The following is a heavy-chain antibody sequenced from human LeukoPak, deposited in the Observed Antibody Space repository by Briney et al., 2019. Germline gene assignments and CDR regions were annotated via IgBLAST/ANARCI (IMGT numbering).Heavy chain of an antibody. J-gene: IGHJ4*02. D-gene: IGHD1-26*01. CDR1: GFTFTNAW. Sequence: GGSLRLSCAASGFTFTNAWMGWVRQAPEKGLEWVGRIKSKTDGGTTDYAAPVKGRFAISRDDSKNTLYLQMNSLKTEDTAVYYCTRPGFLVEPSDYWGQGTLVTVSS. V-gene: IGHV3-15*01. CDR2: IKSKTDGGTT. CDR3: TRPGFLVEPSDY.